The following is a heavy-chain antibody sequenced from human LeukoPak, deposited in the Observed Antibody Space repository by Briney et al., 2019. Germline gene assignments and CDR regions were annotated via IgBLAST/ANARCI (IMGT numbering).Heavy chain of an antibody. V-gene: IGHV3-23*01. CDR2: ISGSGRTT. CDR1: GFTFSTYV. CDR3: AKGNNEWLLPFDY. D-gene: IGHD3-22*01. Sequence: GGSLRLSCAASGFTFSTYVMSWVRQAPGKGLEWVSAISGSGRTTYYADSVKGRFTISRDNSKNTLYLQLNGLRAEDTAVYYCAKGNNEWLLPFDYWGQGTLVTVSS. J-gene: IGHJ4*02.